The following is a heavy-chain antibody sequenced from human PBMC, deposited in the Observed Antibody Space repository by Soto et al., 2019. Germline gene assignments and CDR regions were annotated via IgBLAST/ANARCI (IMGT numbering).Heavy chain of an antibody. D-gene: IGHD3-3*01. V-gene: IGHV3-48*01. CDR2: ISSSSVST. Sequence: PGGSLRLSCAASGFTFSSYAMSWVRQAPGRGLEWVSDISSSSVSTHYADSVEGRFAISRDNAKNSLYLQMNSLRAEDTAVYYCARGYNDFWGGHFDYWGQGALVTVSS. CDR3: ARGYNDFWGGHFDY. CDR1: GFTFSSYA. J-gene: IGHJ4*02.